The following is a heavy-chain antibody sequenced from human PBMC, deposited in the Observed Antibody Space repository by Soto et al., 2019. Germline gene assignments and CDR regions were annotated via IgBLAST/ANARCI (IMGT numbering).Heavy chain of an antibody. V-gene: IGHV3-23*01. Sequence: EVQLLESGGGLVQPGGSLRLSCAASGFTFSSYAMSWVRQAPGKGLEWVSAISGSGGSTYYADSVKGRFTISRDNSKNTLYLQMNSLRAEDTAVYYCESDFWSGPYNWFDPWGQGTLVTVSS. J-gene: IGHJ5*02. CDR3: ESDFWSGPYNWFDP. CDR1: GFTFSSYA. CDR2: ISGSGGST. D-gene: IGHD3-3*01.